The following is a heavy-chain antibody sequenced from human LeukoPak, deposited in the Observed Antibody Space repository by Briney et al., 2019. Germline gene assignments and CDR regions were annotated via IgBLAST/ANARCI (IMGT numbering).Heavy chain of an antibody. J-gene: IGHJ3*01. CDR2: IYYSGST. CDR1: GDSVNDYY. CDR3: ARGGARGSSAFDV. D-gene: IGHD3-10*01. Sequence: PSETLSLTCTVSGDSVNDYYWNWIRQPPGKGLEWIGYIYYSGSTDYNPSLKSRVNMSVDTSQNQFSLKPNSVTAADTAVYYCARGGARGSSAFDVWGQGTMVIVSA. V-gene: IGHV4-59*02.